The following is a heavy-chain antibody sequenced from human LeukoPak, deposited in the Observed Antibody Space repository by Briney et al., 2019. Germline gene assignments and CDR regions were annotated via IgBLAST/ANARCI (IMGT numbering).Heavy chain of an antibody. Sequence: GGSLRLSCAASGFTFSSYGMHWVRQAPGKGLEWVAVISYDGSNKYYADSVKGRFTISRDNSKNTLYLQMNSLRAEDTAVYYCAKDRGFPDHWGQGTLVTVSS. V-gene: IGHV3-30*18. J-gene: IGHJ4*02. CDR1: GFTFSSYG. CDR2: ISYDGSNK. CDR3: AKDRGFPDH.